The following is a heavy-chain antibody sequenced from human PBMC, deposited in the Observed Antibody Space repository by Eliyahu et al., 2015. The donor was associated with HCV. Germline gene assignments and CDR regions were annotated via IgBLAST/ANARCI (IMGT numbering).Heavy chain of an antibody. CDR1: GFNFNVFW. V-gene: IGHV3-74*01. CDR3: ARGTSNGGYKSADY. Sequence: EVQLVESGGGLVQPGGSLRLSCSTSGFNFNVFWMHWVRQVPGKGLVWVSRANSDGSSTDYADYVKGRFTMSTDSAKSSMYLQMHSLRAEDSGVYYCARGTSNGGYKSADYWGQGALVTVSS. CDR2: ANSDGSST. J-gene: IGHJ4*02. D-gene: IGHD5-24*01.